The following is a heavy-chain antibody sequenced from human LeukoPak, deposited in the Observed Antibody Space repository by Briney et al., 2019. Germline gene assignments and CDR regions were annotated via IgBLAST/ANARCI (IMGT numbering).Heavy chain of an antibody. Sequence: PSETLSLTCAVSGGSISRGGYSWTWIRQPPGEGLEWIGYIYQSGSTYYNPSLKSRVPISVDRSKNPFSLRLSSVTAADTAVYYCATSSGGSGTYFDYWGQGTLVAVSS. CDR2: IYQSGST. D-gene: IGHD3-10*01. CDR1: GGSISRGGYS. V-gene: IGHV4-30-2*01. CDR3: ATSSGGSGTYFDY. J-gene: IGHJ4*02.